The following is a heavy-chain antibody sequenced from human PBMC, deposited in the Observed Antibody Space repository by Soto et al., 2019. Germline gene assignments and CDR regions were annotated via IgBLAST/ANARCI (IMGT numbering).Heavy chain of an antibody. D-gene: IGHD6-19*01. CDR2: IYSSGTT. V-gene: IGHV4-39*01. Sequence: QVQLQQSGPGLVKPSETLSLTCSVSGDSISGSRHFWGWVRQPPGKGLEWIGSIYSSGTTYHNPSLRSRVTISVDESDNQFSLRLTSVTDADTAVYYCARHSPVQWMEDNWFDPWGQGTLVTVSS. J-gene: IGHJ5*02. CDR3: ARHSPVQWMEDNWFDP. CDR1: GDSISGSRHF.